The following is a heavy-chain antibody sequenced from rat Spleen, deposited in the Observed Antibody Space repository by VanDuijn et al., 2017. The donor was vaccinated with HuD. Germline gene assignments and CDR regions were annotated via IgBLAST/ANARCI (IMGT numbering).Heavy chain of an antibody. J-gene: IGHJ2*01. CDR1: GFSITSHY. V-gene: IGHV3-1*01. CDR2: KSYSGGT. Sequence: QLQESGPGLVKPSQSLSLTCSVTGFSITSHYWGWIRKFPGNKMEWMGYKSYSGGTSYNPSLKSRISITRDTSKNQFFLQLTSVTTEDTATYYCARYRNSMGLFDYWGQGLMVTVSS. D-gene: IGHD1-7*01. CDR3: ARYRNSMGLFDY.